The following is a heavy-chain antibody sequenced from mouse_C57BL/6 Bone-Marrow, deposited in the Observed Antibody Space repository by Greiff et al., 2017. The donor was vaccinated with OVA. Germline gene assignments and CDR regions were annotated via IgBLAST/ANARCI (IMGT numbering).Heavy chain of an antibody. Sequence: EVMLVESGPELVKPGASVKISCKASGYSFTGYYMNWVKQSPEKSLEWIGEINPSTGGTTYNQKFKAKATLTVDKSSSTAYMQLKSLTSEDSAVYYCARGDGYYRYFDVWGTGTTVTVSS. J-gene: IGHJ1*03. D-gene: IGHD2-3*01. V-gene: IGHV1-42*01. CDR2: INPSTGGT. CDR1: GYSFTGYY. CDR3: ARGDGYYRYFDV.